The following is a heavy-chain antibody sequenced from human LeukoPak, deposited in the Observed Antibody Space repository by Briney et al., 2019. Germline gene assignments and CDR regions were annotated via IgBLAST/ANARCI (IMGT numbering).Heavy chain of an antibody. D-gene: IGHD2-21*02. Sequence: PGGSLRLSCAASGFTFSSYAMSWVRQAPGKGLEWVSAISGSGGSTYYADSVKGRFTISRDNSKNTLYLQMNSLRAEDTAVYYCAKGIVVVTDGPTFYFDYWGQGTLVTVSS. CDR2: ISGSGGST. V-gene: IGHV3-23*01. J-gene: IGHJ4*02. CDR1: GFTFSSYA. CDR3: AKGIVVVTDGPTFYFDY.